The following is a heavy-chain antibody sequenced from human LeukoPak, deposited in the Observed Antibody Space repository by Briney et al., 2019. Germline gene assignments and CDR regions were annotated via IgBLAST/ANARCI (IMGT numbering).Heavy chain of an antibody. V-gene: IGHV7-4-1*02. Sequence: ASVKVSCKTSGYTFTNYAMNWVRQAPGQGLEWMGWINTNTGNPTYAQGFTGRFVFSLDTSVSTAYLQISSLKAEDTAVYYCARVSMVGATVVRGLVFDYWGQGTLVTVSS. CDR3: ARVSMVGATVVRGLVFDY. CDR2: INTNTGNP. CDR1: GYTFTNYA. D-gene: IGHD3-10*01. J-gene: IGHJ4*02.